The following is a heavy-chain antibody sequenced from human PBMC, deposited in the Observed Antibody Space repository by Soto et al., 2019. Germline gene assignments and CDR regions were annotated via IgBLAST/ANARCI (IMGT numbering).Heavy chain of an antibody. Sequence: QLQLVESGGGVVQPEKSLRLSCEASGFTFSAFDMHWVRQSPGKGLEWVATSSYDGDTKYYANSVKGRFTISRDNSRNSLDLRMNSLRAEDTAMYYCTRDWSAVIGTPFDLWGQGTMVVVSS. CDR2: SSYDGDTK. CDR3: TRDWSAVIGTPFDL. J-gene: IGHJ3*01. D-gene: IGHD6-19*01. V-gene: IGHV3-30*13. CDR1: GFTFSAFD.